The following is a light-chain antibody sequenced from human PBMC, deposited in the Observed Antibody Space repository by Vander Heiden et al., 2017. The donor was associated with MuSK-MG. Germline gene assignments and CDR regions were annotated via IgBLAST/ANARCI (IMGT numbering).Light chain of an antibody. V-gene: IGKV3-15*01. CDR3: QQSNNWPLT. CDR1: QSVSSN. J-gene: IGKJ1*01. Sequence: IVMTQSPATLSVSPGERATLSCRASQSVSSNLAWYQQKPGQAPRLLIYGASTRSTGIPARFSRSRSVTEFTLTIRRLPSADFAVYYCQQSNNWPLTFGQGTKVEIK. CDR2: GAS.